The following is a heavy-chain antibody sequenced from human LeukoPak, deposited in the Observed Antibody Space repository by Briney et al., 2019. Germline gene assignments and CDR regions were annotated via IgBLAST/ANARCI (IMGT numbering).Heavy chain of an antibody. CDR1: GFTFSDYY. J-gene: IGHJ4*02. D-gene: IGHD3-22*01. Sequence: GGSLRLSCAASGFTFSDYYMSWVRQAPGKGLEWVSAISGSGGSTYYADSVKGRFTISRDNSKNTLYLQMNSLRAEDTAVYYCAKVSVGPYYDSSGYYDYWGQGTLVTVSS. V-gene: IGHV3-23*01. CDR2: ISGSGGST. CDR3: AKVSVGPYYDSSGYYDY.